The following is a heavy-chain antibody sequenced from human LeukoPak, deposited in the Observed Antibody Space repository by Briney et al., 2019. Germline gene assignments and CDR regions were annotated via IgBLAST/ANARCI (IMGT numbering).Heavy chain of an antibody. J-gene: IGHJ4*02. D-gene: IGHD4-17*01. CDR1: GFTFTTYG. CDR2: IRYDGSNE. CDR3: AKDRTVTYTFDY. Sequence: GGSLRLPCAASGFTFTTYGVHWVRQAPGKGLEWVAFIRYDGSNENYADSVKGRFTISRDNSKNTLYLQMNSLRTEDTAIYYCAKDRTVTYTFDYWGQGILVTVSS. V-gene: IGHV3-30*02.